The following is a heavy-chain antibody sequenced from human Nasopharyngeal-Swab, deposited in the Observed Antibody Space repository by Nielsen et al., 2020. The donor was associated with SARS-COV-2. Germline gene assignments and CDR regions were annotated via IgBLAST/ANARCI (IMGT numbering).Heavy chain of an antibody. V-gene: IGHV4-39*07. D-gene: IGHD4-17*01. CDR3: ASHDYGVNGEYYYMDV. CDR2: IYYSGST. Sequence: RQAPGKGLEWIGSIYYSGSTNYNPALKRRVTISVDTSKNQFSLKLSSVTAADTAVYYCASHDYGVNGEYYYMDVWGKGTTVTVSS. J-gene: IGHJ6*03.